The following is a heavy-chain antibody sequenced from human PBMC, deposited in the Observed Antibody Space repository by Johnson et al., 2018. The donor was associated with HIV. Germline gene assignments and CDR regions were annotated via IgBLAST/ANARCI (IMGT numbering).Heavy chain of an antibody. CDR3: AREAGTAFDI. CDR1: GLTFSSYA. CDR2: ISYDGSNK. V-gene: IGHV3-30-3*01. J-gene: IGHJ3*02. Sequence: VQLVESGGGLVQPGGSLRLSCAASGLTFSSYAMHWVRQAPGKGLEWVAVISYDGSNKYYADSVKRRFTISRDNSKNTLYLQMNSLRAEDTAVYYCAREAGTAFDIWGQGTMVTVSS.